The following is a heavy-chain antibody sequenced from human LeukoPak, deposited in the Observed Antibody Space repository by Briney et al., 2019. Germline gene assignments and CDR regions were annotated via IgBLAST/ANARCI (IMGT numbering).Heavy chain of an antibody. CDR1: GYTFTSYA. D-gene: IGHD2-8*02. V-gene: IGHV1-3*01. Sequence: GASVKVSCKASGYTFTSYAMHWVRQAPGQRLEWMGWINAGNGNTKYSQKFQGRVTITRDTSASTAYMELRSLRSDDTAVYYCASVLVDIAAFDIWGQGTMVTVSS. CDR3: ASVLVDIAAFDI. CDR2: INAGNGNT. J-gene: IGHJ3*02.